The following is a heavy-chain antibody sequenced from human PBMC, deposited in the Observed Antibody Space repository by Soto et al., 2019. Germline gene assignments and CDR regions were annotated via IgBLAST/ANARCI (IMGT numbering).Heavy chain of an antibody. CDR3: ARAPEYNRAGFDP. CDR1: GGSISSYY. CDR2: IYYSGST. V-gene: IGHV4-59*01. Sequence: TLSLICTVSGGSISSYYWSWIRQPPGKGLEWIGYIYYSGSTNYNPSLKSRVTISVDMSKNQFSLKLSSVTAADTAVYYCARAPEYNRAGFDPWGQGTLVTVSS. J-gene: IGHJ5*02. D-gene: IGHD6-6*01.